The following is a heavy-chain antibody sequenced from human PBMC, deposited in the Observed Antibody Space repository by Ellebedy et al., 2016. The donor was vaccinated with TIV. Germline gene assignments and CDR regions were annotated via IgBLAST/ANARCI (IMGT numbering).Heavy chain of an antibody. CDR1: GFTFSSYA. D-gene: IGHD5-24*01. J-gene: IGHJ3*02. CDR3: AKDLNCRDGYNCAFDI. CDR2: ISSNGGST. Sequence: GGSLRLSCAASGFTFSSYAMHWVRQAPGKGLEYVSAISSNGGSTYYANSVKGRFTISRDNSKNTLYLQMGSLRAEDMAVYYCAKDLNCRDGYNCAFDIWGQGTMVTVSS. V-gene: IGHV3-64*01.